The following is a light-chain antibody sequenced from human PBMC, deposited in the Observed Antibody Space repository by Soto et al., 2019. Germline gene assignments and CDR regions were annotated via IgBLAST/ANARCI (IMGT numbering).Light chain of an antibody. CDR3: SSFTSSNTYV. J-gene: IGLJ1*01. Sequence: QSALTQPPSVSGCPGQSVTISCTGTSRDVGSFNRVSWYQQPPGAAPKLLIYGVTNRPSGVPDRFSGSKSGNTASLTISGLQAEDEADYYCSSFTSSNTYVFGSGTKLTVL. CDR1: SRDVGSFNR. CDR2: GVT. V-gene: IGLV2-18*02.